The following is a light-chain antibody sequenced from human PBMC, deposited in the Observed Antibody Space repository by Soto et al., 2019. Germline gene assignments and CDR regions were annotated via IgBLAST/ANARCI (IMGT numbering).Light chain of an antibody. V-gene: IGLV2-14*03. CDR2: DVS. CDR3: SSYTSISSVV. Sequence: QSALTQPASVSGSPGQSITISCTGTSSDVGGYNYVSWYQQHPGKAPKVMIFDVSNRPSGVSNRFSGSKSGNTASLTNSGLQAEDEADYYCSSYTSISSVVFGGGTKLTVL. CDR1: SSDVGGYNY. J-gene: IGLJ2*01.